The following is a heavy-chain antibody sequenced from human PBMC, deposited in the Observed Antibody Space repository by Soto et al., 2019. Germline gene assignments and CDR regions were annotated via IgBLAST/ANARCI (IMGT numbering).Heavy chain of an antibody. CDR2: ISGRGGST. Sequence: EEQLLESGGGVVQRGGSLRLSCAASGFIFSNYAMTWVRQAPGKGLEWVSRISGRGGSTYYADSVKGRLTMSRDNSKNTLYLQMTRLSAEDMAIYYCARRAGGAVVWYYDLWGRGTLGTV. CDR3: ARRAGGAVVWYYDL. J-gene: IGHJ2*01. V-gene: IGHV3-23*01. CDR1: GFIFSNYA. D-gene: IGHD2-21*01.